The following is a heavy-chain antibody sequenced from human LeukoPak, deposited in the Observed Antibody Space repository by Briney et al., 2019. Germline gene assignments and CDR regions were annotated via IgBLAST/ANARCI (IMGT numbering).Heavy chain of an antibody. D-gene: IGHD3-3*01. Sequence: SETLSLNCTVSGGSISSYYWSWIRQPAGKGLEWIGRIYTSGSTNYNPSLKSRVTMSVDTSKNQFSLKLSSVTAADTAVYYCARGLDFWSGYYWGFDYWGQGTLVTVSS. J-gene: IGHJ4*02. CDR3: ARGLDFWSGYYWGFDY. V-gene: IGHV4-4*07. CDR2: IYTSGST. CDR1: GGSISSYY.